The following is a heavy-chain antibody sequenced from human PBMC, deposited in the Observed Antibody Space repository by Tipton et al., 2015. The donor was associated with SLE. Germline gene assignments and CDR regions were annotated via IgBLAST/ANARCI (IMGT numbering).Heavy chain of an antibody. V-gene: IGHV4-39*01. Sequence: TLSLTCTVSGGSISSSSYYWGWIRQPPGKGLEWIGSIYYSGSTYYNPSLKSRVTISVDTSKNQFSLKLSSVTAADTAVYYCARHWDSSSWYDAFDIWGQGTMVTFSS. J-gene: IGHJ3*02. CDR1: GGSISSSSYY. D-gene: IGHD6-13*01. CDR3: ARHWDSSSWYDAFDI. CDR2: IYYSGST.